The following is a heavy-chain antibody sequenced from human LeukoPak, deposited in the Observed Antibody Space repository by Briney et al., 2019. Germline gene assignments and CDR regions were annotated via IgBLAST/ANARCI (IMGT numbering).Heavy chain of an antibody. CDR1: GGSISSYY. J-gene: IGHJ6*03. CDR3: ARGGSYYDFWSGYYDYYYYMDV. CDR2: IYDSRST. Sequence: PSETLSLTCSVSGGSISSYYWSWIRQPPGKGLEWIGYIYDSRSTSYNPSLQSRVTISIDTSKNQFSLRLTSVTAADTAVYYCARGGSYYDFWSGYYDYYYYMDVWGKGTTVTVSS. V-gene: IGHV4-59*01. D-gene: IGHD3-3*01.